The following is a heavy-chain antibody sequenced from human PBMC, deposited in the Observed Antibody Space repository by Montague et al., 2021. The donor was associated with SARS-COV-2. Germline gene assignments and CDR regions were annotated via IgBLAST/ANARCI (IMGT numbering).Heavy chain of an antibody. CDR1: GDSVWSNTAA. CDR3: VRDTGAAQAGFDA. Sequence: CAIFGDSVWSNTAAWNWIRQSPSGGLEWLGRTNYRFKWTSDYATSVEGRISIDPDTSKNQFFLHLRSVTPEDTGVYYCVRDTGAAQAGFDAWGQGTLVTVSS. J-gene: IGHJ4*02. V-gene: IGHV6-1*01. CDR2: TNYRFKWTS. D-gene: IGHD1-26*01.